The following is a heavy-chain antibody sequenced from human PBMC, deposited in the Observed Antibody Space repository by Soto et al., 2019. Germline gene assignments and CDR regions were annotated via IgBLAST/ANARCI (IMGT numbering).Heavy chain of an antibody. CDR1: GYIFTAYS. CDR3: AREENCRGGTCYSEYFHH. Sequence: QVQLVQSGAEVKKPGASVKVSCKTSGYIFTAYSMHWVRQAPGQGLEWMGVVNPSGGSAHYAQSFEGRVTWTRDTFTSTFYMELSSLRSEDTAVYYCAREENCRGGTCYSEYFHHWGQGTLVTDSS. J-gene: IGHJ1*01. D-gene: IGHD2-15*01. V-gene: IGHV1-46*01. CDR2: VNPSGGSA.